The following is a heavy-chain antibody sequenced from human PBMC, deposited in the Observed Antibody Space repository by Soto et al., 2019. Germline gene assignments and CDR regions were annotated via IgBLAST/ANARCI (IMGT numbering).Heavy chain of an antibody. V-gene: IGHV3-23*01. CDR2: ISGSGGST. J-gene: IGHJ4*02. CDR1: GFTFSSYA. CDR3: AKSAAPYYEREWDY. D-gene: IGHD3-22*01. Sequence: GSLRLSCTASGFTFSSYAINWVRQAPGKGLEWVSGISGSGGSTYSADSVKGRFTISRDNSKNTLYLQMNSLRAEDTAVYYCAKSAAPYYEREWDYWGQGTMVTVS.